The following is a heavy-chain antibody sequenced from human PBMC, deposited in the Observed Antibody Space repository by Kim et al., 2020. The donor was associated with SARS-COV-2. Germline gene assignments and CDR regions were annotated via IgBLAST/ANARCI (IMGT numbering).Heavy chain of an antibody. J-gene: IGHJ3*02. CDR3: ARRNVGPTGGAFDI. V-gene: IGHV4-28*01. D-gene: IGHD1-26*01. Sequence: PSLKSRVTMSVDTSKNQFSLELSAVTAVDTAVYYCARRNVGPTGGAFDIWGQGTMVTVSS.